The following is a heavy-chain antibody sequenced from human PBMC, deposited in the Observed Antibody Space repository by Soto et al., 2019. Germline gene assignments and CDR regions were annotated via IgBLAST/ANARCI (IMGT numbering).Heavy chain of an antibody. D-gene: IGHD6-13*01. CDR3: ARSPQIAAAHKTEIDY. CDR2: ISGYNGNT. V-gene: IGHV1-18*01. J-gene: IGHJ4*02. Sequence: GASVKVSWKVSGYTLTSYGISWVRQAPGQGLEWMGWISGYNGNTNYAQKLQGRVTMTTDTSTSTAYMELRSLRSDDTDVYYCARSPQIAAAHKTEIDYWGQGNLVTVSS. CDR1: GYTLTSYG.